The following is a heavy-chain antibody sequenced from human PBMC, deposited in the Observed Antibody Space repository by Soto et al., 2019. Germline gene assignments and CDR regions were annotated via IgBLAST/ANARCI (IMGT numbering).Heavy chain of an antibody. J-gene: IGHJ6*02. CDR1: GYSFTSYW. CDR2: IDPSDSYT. CDR3: ARHRYGSGKTYGMDV. Sequence: PGESLKISFKGSGYSFTSYWISWVRQMPGKGLEWMGRIDPSDSYTNYSPSFQGHVTISADKSISTAYLQWSSLKASDTAMYYCARHRYGSGKTYGMDVWGQGTTVTVSS. V-gene: IGHV5-10-1*01. D-gene: IGHD3-10*01.